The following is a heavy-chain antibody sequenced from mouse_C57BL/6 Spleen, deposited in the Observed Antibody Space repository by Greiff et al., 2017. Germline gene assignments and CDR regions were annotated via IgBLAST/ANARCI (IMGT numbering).Heavy chain of an antibody. J-gene: IGHJ4*01. V-gene: IGHV1-78*01. CDR2: IYPRDGST. CDR3: ARWDYSYYYAMDY. CDR1: GYTFTDHT. Sequence: VQVVESDAELVKPGASVKISCKVSGYTFTDHTIHWMKQRPEQGLEWIGYIYPRDGSTKYNEKFKGKATLTADKSSSTAYMQLNSLTSEDSAVYFCARWDYSYYYAMDYWGQGTSVTVSS. D-gene: IGHD1-1*01.